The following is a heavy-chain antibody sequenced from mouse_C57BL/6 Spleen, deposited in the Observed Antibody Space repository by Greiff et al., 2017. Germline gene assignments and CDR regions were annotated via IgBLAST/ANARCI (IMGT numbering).Heavy chain of an antibody. CDR3: AREYYYGSSYVDYAMDY. D-gene: IGHD1-1*01. CDR1: GYSITSGYY. CDR2: ISYDGSN. J-gene: IGHJ4*01. Sequence: ESGPGLVKPSQSLSLTCSVTGYSITSGYYWNWIRQFPGNKLEWMGYISYDGSNNYNPSLKNRISITRDTSKNQFFLKLNSVTTEDTATYYCAREYYYGSSYVDYAMDYWGQGTSVTVSS. V-gene: IGHV3-6*01.